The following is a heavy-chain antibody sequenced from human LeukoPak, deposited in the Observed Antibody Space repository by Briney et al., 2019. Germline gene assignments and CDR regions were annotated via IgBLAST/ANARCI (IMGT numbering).Heavy chain of an antibody. V-gene: IGHV4-34*01. CDR2: INHSGST. CDR3: ARLPPRYYGSGSYRSYYYGMDV. Sequence: PSETLSLTCAVYGGSFSGYYWSWIRQPPGKGLGWIGEINHSGSTNYNPSLKSRVTISVDTSKNQFSLKLSSVTAADTAVYYCARLPPRYYGSGSYRSYYYGMDVWGQGTTVTVSS. J-gene: IGHJ6*02. CDR1: GGSFSGYY. D-gene: IGHD3-10*01.